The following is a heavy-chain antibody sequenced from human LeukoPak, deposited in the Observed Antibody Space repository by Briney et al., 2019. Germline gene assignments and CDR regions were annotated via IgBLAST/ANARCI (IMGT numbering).Heavy chain of an antibody. Sequence: SETLSLTCTVSGGSIYINYWTWIRQPAGKGLEWIGRISTSGITNYSPSLKSRVTISLDKSKNQFSLILASVTAADTALYYCAREASIAAAGWISDYWGQGTLVTVSS. CDR3: AREASIAAAGWISDY. CDR1: GGSIYINY. J-gene: IGHJ4*02. V-gene: IGHV4-4*07. D-gene: IGHD6-13*01. CDR2: ISTSGIT.